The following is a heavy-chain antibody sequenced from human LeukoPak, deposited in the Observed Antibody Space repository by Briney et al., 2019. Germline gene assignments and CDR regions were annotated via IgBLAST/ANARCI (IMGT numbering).Heavy chain of an antibody. V-gene: IGHV3-15*01. CDR2: IKSKVDGETK. D-gene: IGHD3-10*01. Sequence: KPGGSLRLSCAGAGFMFSGAWMSWVRQPPGKGLGWVGRIKSKVDGETKDYAAPVKGRFTISRDDLKNMLYLQMNNLKTEDTALYYCITDQRYFFGAGSRGDDWGQGTLVTVSS. CDR1: GFMFSGAW. CDR3: ITDQRYFFGAGSRGDD. J-gene: IGHJ4*02.